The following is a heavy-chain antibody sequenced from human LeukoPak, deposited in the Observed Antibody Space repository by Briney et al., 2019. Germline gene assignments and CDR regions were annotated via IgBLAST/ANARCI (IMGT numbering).Heavy chain of an antibody. CDR2: IKSKGNGGTI. D-gene: IGHD3-10*01. CDR1: GFTFPNAW. Sequence: GGSLRLSCAASGFTFPNAWVNRVRQAPGKGLEWVGHIKSKGNGGTIDYAAPVKGRFTISGDDLKNTVYLQMNSLEIEDTAVYFCTTDPGTGVRGYWGQGTVVTVSS. J-gene: IGHJ4*02. V-gene: IGHV3-15*01. CDR3: TTDPGTGVRGY.